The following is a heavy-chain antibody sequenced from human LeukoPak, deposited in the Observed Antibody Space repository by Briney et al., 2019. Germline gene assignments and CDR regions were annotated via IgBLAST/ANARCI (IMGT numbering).Heavy chain of an antibody. J-gene: IGHJ1*01. V-gene: IGHV3-30-3*01. CDR1: GFTFSSYA. Sequence: PPGGSLRLSCAASGFTFSSYAMHWVRQAPGKGLEWVAVISYDGSNKYYADSVKGRFTISRDNSKNTLYLQMNSLRAEDTAVYYCARGDGYNSFFQHWGQGTLVTVSS. D-gene: IGHD5-12*01. CDR3: ARGDGYNSFFQH. CDR2: ISYDGSNK.